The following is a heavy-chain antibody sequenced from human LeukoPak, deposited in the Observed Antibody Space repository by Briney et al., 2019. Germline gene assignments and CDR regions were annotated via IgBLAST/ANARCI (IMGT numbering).Heavy chain of an antibody. D-gene: IGHD4-17*01. J-gene: IGHJ5*02. CDR1: GGSISSGGYS. CDR2: IYHSGST. Sequence: SETLSLTCAVSGGSISSGGYSWSWIRQPPGKGLEWIGYIYHSGSTYYNPSLKSRVTISVDRSKNQFSLKLGSVTAADTAVYYCARSGDYGDLGWFDPWGQGTLVTVSS. CDR3: ARSGDYGDLGWFDP. V-gene: IGHV4-30-2*01.